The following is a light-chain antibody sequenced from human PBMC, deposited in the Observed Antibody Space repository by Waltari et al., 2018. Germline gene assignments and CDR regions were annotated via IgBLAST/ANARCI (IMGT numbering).Light chain of an antibody. V-gene: IGKV4-1*01. CDR1: QSVLYSSNNKNY. CDR2: WAS. J-gene: IGKJ1*01. Sequence: DIVMTQSPDSLAVSLVERATINCKSRQSVLYSSNNKNYLAWYQQKPGQSPKLLIYWASTRESGVPDRFSGSGSGTDFTLTISSLQAEDVAVYYCQQYYSTRTFGQGTKVEIK. CDR3: QQYYSTRT.